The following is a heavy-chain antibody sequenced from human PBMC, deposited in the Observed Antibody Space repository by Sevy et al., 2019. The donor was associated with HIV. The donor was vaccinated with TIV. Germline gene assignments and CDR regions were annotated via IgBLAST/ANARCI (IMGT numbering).Heavy chain of an antibody. CDR1: GFTFSNYP. CDR2: ISYDGSTT. D-gene: IGHD3-22*01. V-gene: IGHV3-30*04. CDR3: ARAALTSGYLYYFDY. J-gene: IGHJ4*02. Sequence: GGSLRLSCAASGFTFSNYPMHWVRQAPGKGLEWVAVISYDGSTTYYADSPKGRFTISRDTSKSTLYLQVNSLRAEDAAVYYCARAALTSGYLYYFDYWGQGTLVTVSS.